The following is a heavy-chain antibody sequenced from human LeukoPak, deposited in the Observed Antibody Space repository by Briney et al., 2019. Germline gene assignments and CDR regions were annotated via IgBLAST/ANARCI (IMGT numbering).Heavy chain of an antibody. V-gene: IGHV3-74*01. Sequence: GGSLRLSCAASGFTFSSYWMHWVRQAPGKGLVWVSRINSDGSSTSYADSVKGRFTISRDNAKNTLYLQMNSLRAENTAVYYCARAHPPYSGYLGGAFDIWGQGTMVTVSS. J-gene: IGHJ3*02. CDR1: GFTFSSYW. CDR2: INSDGSST. CDR3: ARAHPPYSGYLGGAFDI. D-gene: IGHD5-12*01.